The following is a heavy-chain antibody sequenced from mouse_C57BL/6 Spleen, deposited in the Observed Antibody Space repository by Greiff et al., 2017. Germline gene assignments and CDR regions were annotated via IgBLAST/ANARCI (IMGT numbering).Heavy chain of an antibody. D-gene: IGHD1-1*01. CDR2: IYPGDGDT. J-gene: IGHJ2*01. V-gene: IGHV1-80*01. CDR3: ARGDYGSCYFYY. Sequence: QVQLQQSGAELVKPGASVKISCKASGYAFSSYWMNWVKQRPGKGLEWIGQIYPGDGDTNYNGQFKGKAILTADKSSSTAYMQLSSLTSEDAAVYFCARGDYGSCYFYYWGQGTTLTVSS. CDR1: GYAFSSYW.